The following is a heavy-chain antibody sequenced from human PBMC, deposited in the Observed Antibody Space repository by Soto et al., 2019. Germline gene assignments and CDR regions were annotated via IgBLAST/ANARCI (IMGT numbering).Heavy chain of an antibody. CDR2: ISSSSSYI. D-gene: IGHD3-3*01. CDR3: AREGENTIFGVGYYYYYYTDV. J-gene: IGHJ6*03. CDR1: GFTFSSYS. V-gene: IGHV3-21*01. Sequence: EVQLVESGGGLVKPGGSLRLSCAASGFTFSSYSMNWVRQAPGKGLEWVSSISSSSSYIYYADSVKGRFTISRDNAKNSLYLQMNSLRAEDTAVYYCAREGENTIFGVGYYYYYYTDVWGKGTTVTVSS.